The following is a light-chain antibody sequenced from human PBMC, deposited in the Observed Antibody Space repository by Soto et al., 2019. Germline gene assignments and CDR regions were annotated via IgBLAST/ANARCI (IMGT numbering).Light chain of an antibody. Sequence: EIVLTQSPDTLSLAPGDRATLSCRASQSVDSKYLAWYQQKPGQAPRILISGASSRATGIPDRFTGSGSGTDFTLTISRLEPEDFAVYYCQQYGSSPRTFGQGTKVDIK. J-gene: IGKJ1*01. CDR3: QQYGSSPRT. CDR2: GAS. V-gene: IGKV3-20*01. CDR1: QSVDSKY.